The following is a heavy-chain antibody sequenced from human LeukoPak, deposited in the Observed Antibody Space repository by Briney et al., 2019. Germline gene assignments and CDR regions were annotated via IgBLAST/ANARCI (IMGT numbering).Heavy chain of an antibody. CDR1: GFTFDDYA. V-gene: IGHV3-9*01. J-gene: IGHJ4*02. D-gene: IGHD6-6*01. Sequence: HPGGSLRLSCAASGFTFDDYAMHWVRQAPGKGLEWVSGISWNSGSIGYADSVKGRLTISRDNAKNSLYLQMNSLRAEDTALYYCAKDKVAARRYYFDYWGQGTLVTVSS. CDR3: AKDKVAARRYYFDY. CDR2: ISWNSGSI.